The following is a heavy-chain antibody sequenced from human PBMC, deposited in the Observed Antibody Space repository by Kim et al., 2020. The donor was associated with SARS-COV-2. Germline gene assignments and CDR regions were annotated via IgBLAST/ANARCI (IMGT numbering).Heavy chain of an antibody. CDR2: IYYSGST. CDR1: GGSISSYY. D-gene: IGHD3-3*01. CDR3: ARVPNYDFWSGSIYYYGMDV. J-gene: IGHJ6*02. V-gene: IGHV4-59*01. Sequence: SETLSLTCTVSGGSISSYYWSWIRQPPGKGLEWIGYIYYSGSTNYNPSLKSRVTISVDTSKNQFSLKLSSVTAADTAVYYCARVPNYDFWSGSIYYYGMDVWGQGTTVTVSS.